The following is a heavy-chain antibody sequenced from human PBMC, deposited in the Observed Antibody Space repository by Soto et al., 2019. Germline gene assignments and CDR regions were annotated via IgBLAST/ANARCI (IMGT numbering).Heavy chain of an antibody. J-gene: IGHJ3*02. D-gene: IGHD3-16*01. Sequence: SETLSLTCAIYGASLGGFHWTWLRQAPGKGLEWIGELIHGGSTNYNPSLKSRVSFSLDTSKNQFSLHLMSVTAADTAVYYCARSPLGYDYVRQTWREVGDSFDIWGRGTMVT. CDR3: ARSPLGYDYVRQTWREVGDSFDI. V-gene: IGHV4-34*12. CDR1: GASLGGFH. CDR2: LIHGGST.